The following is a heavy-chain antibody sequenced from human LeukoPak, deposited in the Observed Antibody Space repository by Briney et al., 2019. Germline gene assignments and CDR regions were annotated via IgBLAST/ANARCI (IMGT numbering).Heavy chain of an antibody. CDR1: GGSISSSSYY. V-gene: IGHV4-39*01. D-gene: IGHD6-13*01. J-gene: IGHJ4*02. Sequence: PSETLSLTCTVSGGSISSSSYYWGWIRQPPGKGLEWIGATYYSGSTYFTPSLKSRVTISVDTSKNQFSLKLSSVTAADTAVYYCARSSSTWKYYFDYWGQGTLVTVSS. CDR3: ARSSSTWKYYFDY. CDR2: TYYSGST.